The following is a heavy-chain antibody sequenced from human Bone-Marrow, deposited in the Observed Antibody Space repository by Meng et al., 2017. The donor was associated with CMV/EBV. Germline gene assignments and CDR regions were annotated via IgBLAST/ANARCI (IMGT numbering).Heavy chain of an antibody. J-gene: IGHJ5*02. CDR2: IIPILGIA. V-gene: IGHV1-69*02. CDR1: GGTFSSYT. Sequence: SVKVSCKASGGTFSSYTISWVRQAPGQGLEWMGRIIPILGIANYAQKFQGRVTITADKSTSTAYMELTRLTSDDTAVYYCASQGFSPGSSTRWNNWFDPWGQGTLVTVSS. D-gene: IGHD6-13*01. CDR3: ASQGFSPGSSTRWNNWFDP.